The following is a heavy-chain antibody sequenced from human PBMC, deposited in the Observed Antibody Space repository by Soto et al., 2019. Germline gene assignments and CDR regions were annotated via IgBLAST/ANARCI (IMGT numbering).Heavy chain of an antibody. V-gene: IGHV1-46*03. Sequence: GASVKVSCKASGYTFTSYYMHWVRQAPGQGLEWMGIINPSGGSTSYAQKFQGRVTMTRDTSTSTVYMELSSLRSEDTAVYYCAIISLEGHWFDPWGQGTLVTVSS. CDR1: GYTFTSYY. CDR2: INPSGGST. J-gene: IGHJ5*02. CDR3: AIISLEGHWFDP. D-gene: IGHD1-20*01.